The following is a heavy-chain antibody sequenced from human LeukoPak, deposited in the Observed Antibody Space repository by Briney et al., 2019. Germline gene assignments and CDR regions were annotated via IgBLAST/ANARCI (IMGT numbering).Heavy chain of an antibody. J-gene: IGHJ6*04. Sequence: GGSLRLSCAASGFTFSSYWMSWVRQAPGKGLEWVANIKQDGSEKYYVDSVKGRFTISRDNAKNSLYLQMNSLRAEDTAVYYCARAGWSAGDYYYYYGMDVWGKGTTVTVSS. CDR2: IKQDGSEK. D-gene: IGHD6-19*01. CDR3: ARAGWSAGDYYYYYGMDV. CDR1: GFTFSSYW. V-gene: IGHV3-7*03.